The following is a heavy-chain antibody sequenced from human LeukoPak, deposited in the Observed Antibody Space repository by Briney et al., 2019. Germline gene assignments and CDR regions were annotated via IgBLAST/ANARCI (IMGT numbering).Heavy chain of an antibody. CDR2: ISGGTDST. CDR3: AKANSPYYYDSSGYSTFDY. D-gene: IGHD3-22*01. J-gene: IGHJ4*02. Sequence: GGSLRLSCATSGFTFSTYAMSWVRQAPGKGLEWVSAISGGTDSTYYTDSVKGRFTISRDTAKNTLYLQMNSLRAEDTAVYYCAKANSPYYYDSSGYSTFDYWGQGTLVTVSS. CDR1: GFTFSTYA. V-gene: IGHV3-23*01.